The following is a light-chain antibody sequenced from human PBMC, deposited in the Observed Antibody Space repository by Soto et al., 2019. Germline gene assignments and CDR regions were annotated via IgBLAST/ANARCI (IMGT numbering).Light chain of an antibody. V-gene: IGLV2-14*01. Sequence: QSALTQPGSVSGSPGQSITISCTGTSSDVGAYNYVSWYQQHPGKAPKLMIYEVTNRPSGVSTRFSGSKSGNTASLTISGLQAEDEADYYCCSFTSSSTLVFGGGTKLTVL. J-gene: IGLJ3*02. CDR3: CSFTSSSTLV. CDR2: EVT. CDR1: SSDVGAYNY.